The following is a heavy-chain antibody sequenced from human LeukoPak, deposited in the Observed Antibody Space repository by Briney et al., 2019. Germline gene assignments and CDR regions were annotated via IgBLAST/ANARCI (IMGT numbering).Heavy chain of an antibody. CDR2: MNPNSGNT. J-gene: IGHJ6*02. V-gene: IGHV1-8*01. CDR3: ARGGSSGWLGLVWYYGMDV. CDR1: GYTFTSYD. Sequence: ASVKVSCKASGYTFTSYDINWVRQATGQGLEWMGWMNPNSGNTGYAQKFQGRVTMTRNTSISTAYMELSSLRSEDTAVYYCARGGSSGWLGLVWYYGMDVWGQGTTVTVSS. D-gene: IGHD6-19*01.